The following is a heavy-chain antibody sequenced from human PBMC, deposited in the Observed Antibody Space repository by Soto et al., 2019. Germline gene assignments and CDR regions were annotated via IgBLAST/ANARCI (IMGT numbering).Heavy chain of an antibody. D-gene: IGHD3-22*01. CDR2: ISSSGRTI. Sequence: QAQLVESGGGLVKPGGSLRLSCAASGFNFGDYYMSWIRQAPGKGLEWVSYISSSGRTIYYADSVKGRFTISRDNAKNSLYLQMSSLGAEDTAVYYCAKDRDDSSGRSGGIELGWFDPWGQGTLVTVSS. CDR3: AKDRDDSSGRSGGIELGWFDP. CDR1: GFNFGDYY. J-gene: IGHJ5*02. V-gene: IGHV3-11*04.